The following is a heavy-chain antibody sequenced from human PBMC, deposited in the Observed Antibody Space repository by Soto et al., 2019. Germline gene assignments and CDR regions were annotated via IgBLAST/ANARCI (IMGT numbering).Heavy chain of an antibody. D-gene: IGHD6-13*01. CDR2: ISGSGGST. J-gene: IGHJ4*02. CDR3: ARRGPGTYFDD. Sequence: EVQLLESGGGSVQPGGSLRLSCAASGFTFSSYAMNWVRQAPGKGLEWVSVISGSGGSTYYADSVKGRFTISRDNSKNTLYLQMNSLIAEDTAVYYCARRGPGTYFDDWGQGTMVTVSS. CDR1: GFTFSSYA. V-gene: IGHV3-23*01.